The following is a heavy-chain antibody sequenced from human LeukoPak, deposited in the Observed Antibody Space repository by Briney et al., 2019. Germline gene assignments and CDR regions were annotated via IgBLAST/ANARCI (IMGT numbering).Heavy chain of an antibody. D-gene: IGHD4-23*01. CDR1: GGSTSSYY. CDR3: ARGGNSGPSFDY. J-gene: IGHJ4*02. CDR2: IYYSGST. V-gene: IGHV4-59*01. Sequence: SETLSLTCTVSGGSTSSYYWSWIRQPPGKGLEWIGYIYYSGSTNYNPSLKSRVTISVDTSKNQFSLKLSSVTAADTAVYYCARGGNSGPSFDYWGQGTLVTVSS.